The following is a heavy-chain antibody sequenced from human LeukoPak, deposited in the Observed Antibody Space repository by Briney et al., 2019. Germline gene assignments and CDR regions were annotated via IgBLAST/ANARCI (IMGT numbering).Heavy chain of an antibody. Sequence: GGSLRLSCAASGFTFSSYAMSWVRHAPGKGLEWVSAISGSGGSTYYADSVKGRFTISRDNSKNTLYLQMNSLRAEDTAVYYCAKVIVVVPAAIPYFDYWGQGTLVTVSS. CDR1: GFTFSSYA. CDR2: ISGSGGST. V-gene: IGHV3-23*01. CDR3: AKVIVVVPAAIPYFDY. D-gene: IGHD2-2*02. J-gene: IGHJ4*02.